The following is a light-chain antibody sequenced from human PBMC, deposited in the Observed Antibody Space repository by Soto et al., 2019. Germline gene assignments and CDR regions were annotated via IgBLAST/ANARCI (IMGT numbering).Light chain of an antibody. V-gene: IGKV3-20*01. CDR2: GAS. Sequence: EIVLTQSTCTMSFSPWERSTLSFMASQSVFSSYLAWYQKKPGQAPRLLIYGASSRATGIPDRFRGSGSGTDFTLTISRLEPEDFAVYYCQQYANSHGTFGQGTKVDIK. CDR1: QSVFSSY. J-gene: IGKJ1*01. CDR3: QQYANSHGT.